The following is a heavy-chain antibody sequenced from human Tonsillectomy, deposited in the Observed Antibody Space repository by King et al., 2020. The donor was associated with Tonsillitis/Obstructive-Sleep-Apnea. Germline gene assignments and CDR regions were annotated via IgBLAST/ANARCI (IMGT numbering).Heavy chain of an antibody. Sequence: QLVQSGGGLVKPGGSLRLSCAASGFTFSNAWMSWVRQAPGKGLEWGGRIKSKTDGGTPDYAAPVKGRFTISSDDSKNTLYLQMNSLKTEDTAVYYCTTVVPAAPFYFDYWGQGTLVTVSS. CDR2: IKSKTDGGTP. D-gene: IGHD2-2*01. CDR1: GFTFSNAW. CDR3: TTVVPAAPFYFDY. J-gene: IGHJ4*02. V-gene: IGHV3-15*01.